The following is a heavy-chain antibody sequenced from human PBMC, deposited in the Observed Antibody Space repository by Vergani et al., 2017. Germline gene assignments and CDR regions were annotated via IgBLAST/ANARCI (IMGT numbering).Heavy chain of an antibody. D-gene: IGHD2-15*01. CDR2: ISAYNGNT. J-gene: IGHJ4*02. CDR3: ARDGDRDCSGGSCYSGDDFDY. Sequence: QVQLVQSGAEVKKPGASVKVSCKASGYTFTSYGISWVRQAPGQGLEWMGWISAYNGNTNYAQKLQGRVTMTPDTSTSTAYMELRSLRSDDTAVYYGARDGDRDCSGGSCYSGDDFDYWGQGTLVTVSS. CDR1: GYTFTSYG. V-gene: IGHV1-18*01.